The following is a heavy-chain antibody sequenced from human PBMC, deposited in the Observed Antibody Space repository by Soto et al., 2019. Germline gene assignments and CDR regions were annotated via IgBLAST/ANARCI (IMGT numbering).Heavy chain of an antibody. D-gene: IGHD6-19*01. CDR3: ARDQYSSGWRTIEY. J-gene: IGHJ4*02. CDR2: ISAYNGNT. CDR1: FYTFTSYG. V-gene: IGHV1-18*04. Sequence: ACVXVSFKAAFYTFTSYGSICWRQAAGQGLEGMGWISAYNGNTNYAQKLQGRVTMTTDTSTSTAYMELRSLRSDDTAVYYCARDQYSSGWRTIEYWGQGTLVTVSS.